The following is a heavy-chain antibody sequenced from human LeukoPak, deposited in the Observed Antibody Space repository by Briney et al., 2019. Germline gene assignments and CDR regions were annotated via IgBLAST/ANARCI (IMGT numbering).Heavy chain of an antibody. J-gene: IGHJ4*02. CDR3: ARGYSSSWYYFDY. Sequence: PLETLSLTCTVSGGSVSSYYWSWIRQPPGKGLEWIGYIYYSGTTNSNPSLKSRVTMSVDTSKNQFSLKLSSVTAADTAVYYCARGYSSSWYYFDYWGRGTLVTVSS. CDR2: IYYSGTT. V-gene: IGHV4-59*02. CDR1: GGSVSSYY. D-gene: IGHD6-13*01.